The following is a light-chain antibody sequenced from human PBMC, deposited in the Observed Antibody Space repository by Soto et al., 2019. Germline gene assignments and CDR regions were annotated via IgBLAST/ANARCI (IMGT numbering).Light chain of an antibody. CDR2: KAS. CDR3: QQASSFPFT. Sequence: DIQMTQSPSSLSASVGDRVTITCRASQVFSSWLVWYQQKPGNAPKLLIYKASTLQTGVPSRFSGSESGTEFTLTISSLQPEDFATYYCQQASSFPFTFGGGTEVQMK. J-gene: IGKJ4*01. CDR1: QVFSSW. V-gene: IGKV1-12*01.